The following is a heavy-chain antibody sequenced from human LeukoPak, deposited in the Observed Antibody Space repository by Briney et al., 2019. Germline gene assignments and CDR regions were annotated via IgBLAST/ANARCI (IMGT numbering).Heavy chain of an antibody. J-gene: IGHJ3*02. CDR2: IYTGGST. Sequence: PGGSVRLSCAASGFTVRSNYMSWVRQAPGKGLEWVSVIYTGGSTYYVDSVKGRFTISRDNSKNTLDLQMNSLRAEDTAMYYCASTPTGITFDIWGQGTMVTVSS. D-gene: IGHD3-10*01. CDR1: GFTVRSNY. CDR3: ASTPTGITFDI. V-gene: IGHV3-53*01.